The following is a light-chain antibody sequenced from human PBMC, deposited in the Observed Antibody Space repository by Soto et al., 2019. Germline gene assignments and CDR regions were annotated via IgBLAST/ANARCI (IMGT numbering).Light chain of an antibody. CDR3: MQATQFPLT. Sequence: DFVMTQTPLSAPVTLGQPASISCRSSQSLVHSDGNTYLRWFQQRPGQPPRLLMYKISNRFSVVPGRFSGSGAGTYFTLKISRVAAEDVRVYFCMQATQFPLTFGGGTKVEIK. CDR2: KIS. V-gene: IGKV2-24*01. J-gene: IGKJ4*01. CDR1: QSLVHSDGNTY.